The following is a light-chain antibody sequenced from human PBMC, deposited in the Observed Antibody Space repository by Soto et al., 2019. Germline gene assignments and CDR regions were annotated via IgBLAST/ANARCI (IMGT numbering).Light chain of an antibody. J-gene: IGKJ4*01. CDR3: QQYNSWPLT. V-gene: IGKV3-20*01. CDR1: QSVSNNY. CDR2: QTS. Sequence: EIVLTQSPGTLSLSPGERATLSCRASQSVSNNYLAWYQHRPGQAPRLLIYQTSIRAAGIPARFSASGSGTDFTLTISDVQPEDFAVYYCQQYNSWPLTFGGGTQVDIK.